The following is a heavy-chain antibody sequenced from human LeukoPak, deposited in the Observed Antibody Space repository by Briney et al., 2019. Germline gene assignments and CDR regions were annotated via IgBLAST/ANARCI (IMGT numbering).Heavy chain of an antibody. CDR2: INPNSGGT. J-gene: IGHJ4*02. D-gene: IGHD4-17*01. Sequence: ASVKVSCEASGYTFTGYYMHWVRQAPGQGLEWMGWINPNSGGTNYAQKFQGRVTMTRDTSISTAYMELSRLRSDDTAVYYCARGVTTTIPPIYWGQGTLVTVSS. CDR3: ARGVTTTIPPIY. V-gene: IGHV1-2*02. CDR1: GYTFTGYY.